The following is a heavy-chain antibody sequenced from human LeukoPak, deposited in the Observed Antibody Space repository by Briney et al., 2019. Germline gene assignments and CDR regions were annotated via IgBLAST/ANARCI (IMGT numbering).Heavy chain of an antibody. CDR2: ISAYNGNT. J-gene: IGHJ4*02. V-gene: IGHV1-18*01. CDR3: ARGGSCYGGNSGGTYFDY. CDR1: GYTFTSYG. Sequence: GASVKVSCKASGYTFTSYGISWVRQAPGQGLEWMGWISAYNGNTNYAQKLQGRVTMTTDTSTSTAYMELRSLRSDDTAVYDCARGGSCYGGNSGGTYFDYWCQGTLVTVSA. D-gene: IGHD4-23*01.